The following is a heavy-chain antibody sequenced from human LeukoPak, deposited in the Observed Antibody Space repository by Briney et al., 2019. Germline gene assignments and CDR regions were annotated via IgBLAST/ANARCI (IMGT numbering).Heavy chain of an antibody. Sequence: ASVKVSCKASGYTFTSCYMHWVRQAPGQGLEWMGIINPTNGATSYAQKFQGRVTMTRDTSTSTVYMELSSLTSDDTAVYFCARLGLHGSGTYYFFDYWGQGTLVTVSS. CDR1: GYTFTSCY. CDR3: ARLGLHGSGTYYFFDY. J-gene: IGHJ4*02. CDR2: INPTNGAT. D-gene: IGHD3-10*01. V-gene: IGHV1-46*01.